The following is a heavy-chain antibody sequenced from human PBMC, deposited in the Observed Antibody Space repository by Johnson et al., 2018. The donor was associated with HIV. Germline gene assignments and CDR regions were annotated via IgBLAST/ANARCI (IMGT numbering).Heavy chain of an antibody. CDR2: ISSNGGST. J-gene: IGHJ3*02. V-gene: IGHV3-64*01. CDR3: AREGVGVNAFDI. D-gene: IGHD1-26*01. Sequence: VQLVESGGALVQPGGSLRLSCAASGITVSSNYMSWIRQAPGRGLEYVSAISSNGGSTYYANSVKGRFTISRDNSKNTLYLQMGSLRAEDMAVYYCAREGVGVNAFDIWGQGTMVTVSS. CDR1: GITVSSNY.